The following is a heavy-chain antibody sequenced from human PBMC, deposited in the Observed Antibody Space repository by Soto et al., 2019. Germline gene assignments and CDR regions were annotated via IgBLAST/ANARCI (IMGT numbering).Heavy chain of an antibody. CDR3: ARGAEYQLLCRDYFYGMDV. CDR1: GFTFNSHG. D-gene: IGHD2-2*01. CDR2: ISYAGSNN. V-gene: IGHV3-30*03. J-gene: IGHJ6*02. Sequence: QVQLVEAGGGVVQPGRSLRLSCGASGFTFNSHGMHWVRQAPGKGLEWVAVISYAGSNNFYAESVKGRFTISRDNSKNMLYLQMNSLRREDTAVYYCARGAEYQLLCRDYFYGMDVWGQGTTVTVSS.